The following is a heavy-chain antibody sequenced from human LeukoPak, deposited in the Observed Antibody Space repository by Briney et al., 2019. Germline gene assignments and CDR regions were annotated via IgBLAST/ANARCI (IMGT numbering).Heavy chain of an antibody. D-gene: IGHD6-13*01. Sequence: PSETLSLTCTVSGGSISSGSYYWSWIRQPAGKGLEWIGRIYTSGSTNYNPSLKSRVTISVDTSKNQFSLKLSSVTAADTAVYNCARDHEYSSSWYAFDPWGQGTLVTVSS. CDR3: ARDHEYSSSWYAFDP. CDR1: GGSISSGSYY. CDR2: IYTSGST. J-gene: IGHJ5*02. V-gene: IGHV4-61*02.